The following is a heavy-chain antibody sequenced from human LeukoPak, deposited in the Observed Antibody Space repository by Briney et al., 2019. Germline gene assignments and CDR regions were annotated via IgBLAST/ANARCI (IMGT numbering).Heavy chain of an antibody. CDR2: INHSGST. D-gene: IGHD4-17*01. Sequence: SETLSLTCTVSGGSISSSSYYWGWIRQPPGKGLEWIGEINHSGSTNYNPSLKSRVTISVDTSKNQFSLKLSSVTAADTAVYYCARLATVTTSWGQGTLVTVSS. CDR1: GGSISSSSYY. CDR3: ARLATVTTS. J-gene: IGHJ4*02. V-gene: IGHV4-39*07.